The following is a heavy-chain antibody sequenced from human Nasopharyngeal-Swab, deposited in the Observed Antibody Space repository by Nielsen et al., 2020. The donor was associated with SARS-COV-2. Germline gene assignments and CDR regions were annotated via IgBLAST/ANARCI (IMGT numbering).Heavy chain of an antibody. CDR3: ATYPRHDAFDI. V-gene: IGHV3-74*01. J-gene: IGHJ3*02. CDR1: EFTLRNHW. CDR2: IDFDGSNT. Sequence: GGSLRLSCTPSEFTLRNHWMHWVRLTPGKGLVWVSGIDFDGSNTFYADSVKGRFTISRHNSKNTLYLQMNSLRAEDTAVYYCATYPRHDAFDIWGQGTMVTVSS. D-gene: IGHD6-25*01.